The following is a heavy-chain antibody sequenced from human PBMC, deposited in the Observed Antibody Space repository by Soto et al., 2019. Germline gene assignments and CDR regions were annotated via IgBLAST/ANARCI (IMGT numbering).Heavy chain of an antibody. CDR1: GFTFSAYS. J-gene: IGHJ4*02. Sequence: EVQLLESGGGLVQPGGSLRLSCTASGFTFSAYSMSWVRQAPGKGLEWVSGMSGLGGSTYYADSVKGLFTNSRENSKNRLYLQMHGRKGEDTAVYYCANSNGDTWQQDCLYDWGQGTLITVSS. V-gene: IGHV3-23*01. CDR3: ANSNGDTWQQDCLYD. CDR2: MSGLGGST. D-gene: IGHD3-16*01.